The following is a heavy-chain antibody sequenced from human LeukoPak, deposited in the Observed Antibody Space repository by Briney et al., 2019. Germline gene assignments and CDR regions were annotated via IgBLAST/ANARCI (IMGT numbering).Heavy chain of an antibody. J-gene: IGHJ4*02. Sequence: SETLSLTCAVYGGSFSGYYWSWLRQPPGKGLEWIGEINHSGSTNYNPSLKSRVTISVDTSKNQFSLKLSSVTAADTAVYYCARGHPMYCSSTSCYRLVYFDYWGQGTLVTVSS. V-gene: IGHV4-34*01. CDR3: ARGHPMYCSSTSCYRLVYFDY. CDR2: INHSGST. CDR1: GGSFSGYY. D-gene: IGHD2-2*02.